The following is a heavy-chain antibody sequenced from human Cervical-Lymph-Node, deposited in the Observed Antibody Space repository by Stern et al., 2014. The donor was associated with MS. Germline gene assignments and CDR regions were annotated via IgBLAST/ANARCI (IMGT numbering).Heavy chain of an antibody. Sequence: EVQLVESGGGLVQPGGSLRLSCAASGFTFSTYNMHWVRQAPEKGLEWVSYISSGSGTISYADSVKGRFTISRDNAKSSLFLQMNSLRDEDTAVYYCASRSATGRYFDSWGQGTLVTVSS. CDR3: ASRSATGRYFDS. CDR1: GFTFSTYN. D-gene: IGHD2/OR15-2a*01. J-gene: IGHJ4*02. V-gene: IGHV3-48*02. CDR2: ISSGSGTI.